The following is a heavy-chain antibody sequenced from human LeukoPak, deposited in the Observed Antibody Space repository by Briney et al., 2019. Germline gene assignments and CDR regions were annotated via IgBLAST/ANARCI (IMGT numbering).Heavy chain of an antibody. J-gene: IGHJ4*02. Sequence: GGSLRLSCAASGFTFSNYGMHWVRQAPGKGLEWVAVISYDGSNKYYADSVKGRFTISRDNSKNTLYLQMNSLRAEDTAVYYCAKDQGYWGQGTLVTVSS. V-gene: IGHV3-30*18. CDR1: GFTFSNYG. CDR2: ISYDGSNK. CDR3: AKDQGY.